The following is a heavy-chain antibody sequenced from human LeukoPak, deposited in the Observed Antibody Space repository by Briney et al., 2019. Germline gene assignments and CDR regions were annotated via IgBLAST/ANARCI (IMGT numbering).Heavy chain of an antibody. Sequence: SETLSLTCTVSGGSISSGGYSWSWIRQHPGKGLEWIGYIYYSGSTYYNPSLKSRVTISVDTSKNQFSLKLSSVTAADTAVYYCARGGGRRGDAFDIWGQGTMVTVSS. CDR2: IYYSGST. J-gene: IGHJ3*02. CDR3: ARGGGRRGDAFDI. D-gene: IGHD2-15*01. V-gene: IGHV4-31*03. CDR1: GGSISSGGYS.